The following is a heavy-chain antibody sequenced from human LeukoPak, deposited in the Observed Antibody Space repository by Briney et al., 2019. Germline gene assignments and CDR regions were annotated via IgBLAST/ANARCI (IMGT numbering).Heavy chain of an antibody. J-gene: IGHJ4*02. CDR2: IYYYGST. CDR1: GGSISSSSYY. CDR3: ARHQISGYSSSWSALDY. Sequence: KPSETLSLTCTVSGGSISSSSYYWGWIRQPPGKGLEWIGSIYYYGSTYYNPSIKSRATISVDTSKNQFSLKLSSVTAADTAVYYCARHQISGYSSSWSALDYWGQGTLVTVSS. D-gene: IGHD6-13*01. V-gene: IGHV4-39*01.